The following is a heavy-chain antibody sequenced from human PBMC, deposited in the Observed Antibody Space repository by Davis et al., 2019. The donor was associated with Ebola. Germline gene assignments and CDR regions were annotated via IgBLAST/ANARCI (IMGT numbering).Heavy chain of an antibody. CDR1: GFTFSTYG. J-gene: IGHJ3*01. D-gene: IGHD3-10*01. Sequence: GGSLRLSCAASGFTFSTYGMHWVRQTPGKGLEWVAFIRYDGSNKYYRDSVKGRFTISRDNSKNTLYLQMNSLRAEDTAVYYCAKDRANSGSYPDAFDFWGQGTMVTVSS. CDR3: AKDRANSGSYPDAFDF. V-gene: IGHV3-30*02. CDR2: IRYDGSNK.